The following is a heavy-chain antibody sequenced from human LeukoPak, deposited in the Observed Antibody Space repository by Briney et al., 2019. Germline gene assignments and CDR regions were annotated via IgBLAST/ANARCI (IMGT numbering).Heavy chain of an antibody. V-gene: IGHV4-59*08. CDR2: IYYTGST. J-gene: IGHJ3*02. CDR1: GGSISSYY. CDR3: ARQDSGTYLNPLDI. D-gene: IGHD1-26*01. Sequence: ETLSLTCIVSGGSISSYYWSWIRQPPRKGLEWIGYIYYTGSTNYNPSLKSRVNISVDTSKNQLSLKLRSVTAADTAVYYCARQDSGTYLNPLDIWGQGTVVTVSS.